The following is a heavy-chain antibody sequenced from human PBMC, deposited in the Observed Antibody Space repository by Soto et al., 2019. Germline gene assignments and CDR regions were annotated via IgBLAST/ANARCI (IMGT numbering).Heavy chain of an antibody. Sequence: QVQLVESGGGLVKPGGSLRLSCAASGFTFSDYYMSWIRQAPGKGLEGVSYISSSGSTIYYAVSVKGRFTISRDNAKNSLYLQMNSLRAEDTAVYYCAREHRGYCSGGSCYSYYFDYWGQGTLVTVSS. D-gene: IGHD2-15*01. V-gene: IGHV3-11*01. CDR1: GFTFSDYY. CDR2: ISSSGSTI. J-gene: IGHJ4*02. CDR3: AREHRGYCSGGSCYSYYFDY.